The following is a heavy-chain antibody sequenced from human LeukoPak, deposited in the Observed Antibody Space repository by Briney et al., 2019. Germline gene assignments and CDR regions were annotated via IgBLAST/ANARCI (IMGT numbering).Heavy chain of an antibody. CDR2: IYYSGST. D-gene: IGHD1-1*01. CDR3: ARGGNGEAFDI. Sequence: PSETLSLTCTVSGGSISSGGYYWSWIRQHPGKGLEWIGYIYYSGSTYYNPSLKSRVTISVDTSKNQFSLKLSSVTAADTAVHYCARGGNGEAFDIWGQGTMVTVSS. V-gene: IGHV4-31*03. J-gene: IGHJ3*02. CDR1: GGSISSGGYY.